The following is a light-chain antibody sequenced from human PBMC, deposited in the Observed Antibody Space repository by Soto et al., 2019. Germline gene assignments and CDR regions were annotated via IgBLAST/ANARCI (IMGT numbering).Light chain of an antibody. CDR2: GAS. CDR1: QSISSSS. Sequence: IVLTQSPGTLSLSPGERATLSCRASQSISSSSLAWYQQKPGQAPRLLIYGASSRVTGIPDRFSGSGSGTDFTLTISRLEPEDFAVYYCQEFGGYTFGPGTKVDIK. CDR3: QEFGGYT. V-gene: IGKV3-20*01. J-gene: IGKJ3*01.